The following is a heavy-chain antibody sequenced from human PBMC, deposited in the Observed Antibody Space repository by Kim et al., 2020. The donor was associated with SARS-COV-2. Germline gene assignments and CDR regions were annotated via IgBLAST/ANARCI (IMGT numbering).Heavy chain of an antibody. CDR2: T. CDR3: AKHNGGNWFDP. Sequence: TYYADSRKGRFTISKDNFKNTLSLQMNSLRVEDTAIYYCAKHNGGNWFDPWGQGTLVTVSS. D-gene: IGHD1-1*01. V-gene: IGHV3-23*01. J-gene: IGHJ5*02.